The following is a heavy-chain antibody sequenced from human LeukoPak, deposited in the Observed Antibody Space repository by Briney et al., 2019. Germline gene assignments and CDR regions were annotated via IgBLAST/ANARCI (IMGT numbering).Heavy chain of an antibody. CDR3: ARLSIRDAFDI. Sequence: GGSLRLSCAASGFSVSDNYLTWVRQGPGKGLEWVSIIYGGGSTFYADSVKGRFTISRDNAKNSLYLQMNSLRAEDTAVYYCARLSIRDAFDIWGQGTMVTVPS. V-gene: IGHV3-53*01. CDR2: IYGGGST. J-gene: IGHJ3*02. D-gene: IGHD2-2*01. CDR1: GFSVSDNY.